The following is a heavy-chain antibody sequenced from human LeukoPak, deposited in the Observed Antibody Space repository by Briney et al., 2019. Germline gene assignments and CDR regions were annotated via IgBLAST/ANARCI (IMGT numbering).Heavy chain of an antibody. D-gene: IGHD3-10*01. Sequence: SETLSLTSTVSGGSVSSSSYYWGWTSQPPGKGLEWIGSISYSGTNYNNPSLKSRVSISIDTSKNQFSVKLTSVTAADTAMYYCASLGTLRSWGQGTLVTVSS. J-gene: IGHJ5*02. CDR1: GGSVSSSSYY. CDR2: ISYSGTN. V-gene: IGHV4-39*01. CDR3: ASLGTLRS.